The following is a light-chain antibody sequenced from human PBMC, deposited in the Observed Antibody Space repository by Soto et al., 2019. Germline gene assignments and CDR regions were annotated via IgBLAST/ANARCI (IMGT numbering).Light chain of an antibody. V-gene: IGKV3-15*01. Sequence: EIVMTQSPATLSVSPGERVTLSCRASESVYSYLAWYQQKPGQPPRLLIYGASTRATGIPARFSGSGSGTEFSLAISSLQSEDFAVYYCQKYNNWPLTFGGGTKV. J-gene: IGKJ4*01. CDR1: ESVYSY. CDR3: QKYNNWPLT. CDR2: GAS.